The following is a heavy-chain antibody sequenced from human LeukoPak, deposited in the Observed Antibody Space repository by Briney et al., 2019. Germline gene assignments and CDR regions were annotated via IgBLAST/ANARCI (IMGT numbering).Heavy chain of an antibody. V-gene: IGHV1-2*02. CDR3: AREVRYCSGGSCG. Sequence: ASVKVSCKAAGYTFTGYYMHWVRQAPGQGLEWMGWINPNSGGTNYAQKFQGRVTMTRDTSISTAYMELSRLRSDDTAVYYCAREVRYCSGGSCGWGQGTLVTVSS. D-gene: IGHD2-15*01. J-gene: IGHJ4*02. CDR1: GYTFTGYY. CDR2: INPNSGGT.